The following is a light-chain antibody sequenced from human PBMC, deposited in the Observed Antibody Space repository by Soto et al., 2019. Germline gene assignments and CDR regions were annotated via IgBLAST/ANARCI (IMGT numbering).Light chain of an antibody. J-gene: IGLJ3*02. Sequence: QSVLTQPPSVSGAPGQRVTISCSGTSSSIGAGYEVHWYHQLPGTAPKLVVSGNGNRPSGVPDRLSASKSGTSASLAITGLQAEDEADYYCQSYDSSLSVVFGGGTQLTVL. CDR1: SSSIGAGYE. V-gene: IGLV1-40*01. CDR3: QSYDSSLSVV. CDR2: GNG.